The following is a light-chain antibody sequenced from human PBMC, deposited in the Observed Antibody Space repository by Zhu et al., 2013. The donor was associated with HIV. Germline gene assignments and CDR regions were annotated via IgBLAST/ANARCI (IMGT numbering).Light chain of an antibody. CDR1: QSVSSN. CDR2: GAS. Sequence: EIVMTQSPATLSVSPGERATLSCRASQSVSSNLAWYQQKPEQAPRLLIYGASTRATGVPARFSGSGSGTEFTLTISRLEPEDFAVYYCQQYGSSRSWTFGQGTTVEIK. J-gene: IGKJ1*01. CDR3: QQYGSSRSWT. V-gene: IGKV3-15*01.